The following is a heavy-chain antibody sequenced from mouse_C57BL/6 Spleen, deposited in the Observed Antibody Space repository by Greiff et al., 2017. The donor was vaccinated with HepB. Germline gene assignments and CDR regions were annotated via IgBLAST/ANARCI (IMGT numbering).Heavy chain of an antibody. V-gene: IGHV1-64*01. Sequence: QVQLQQSGAELVKPGASVKLSCKASGYTFTSYWMHWVKQRPGQGLEWIGMIHPNSGSTNYNEKFKSKATLTVDKSSSTAYMQLSSLTSEDSAVYYCARGGNYDYYAMDYWGQGTSVTVSS. CDR1: GYTFTSYW. J-gene: IGHJ4*01. CDR2: IHPNSGST. CDR3: ARGGNYDYYAMDY. D-gene: IGHD2-1*01.